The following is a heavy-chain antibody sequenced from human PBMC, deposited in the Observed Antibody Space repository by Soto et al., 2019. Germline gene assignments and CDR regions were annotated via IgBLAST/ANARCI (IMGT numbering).Heavy chain of an antibody. Sequence: SETLSLTCTVSGGSISSYYWSWIRQPPGKGLEWIGEINHSGSTNYNPSLKSRVTISVDTSKNQFSLKLSSVTAADTAVYYCARSGVAGLDYWGQGTLVTVSS. CDR3: ARSGVAGLDY. D-gene: IGHD6-19*01. J-gene: IGHJ4*02. V-gene: IGHV4-34*01. CDR1: GGSISSYY. CDR2: INHSGST.